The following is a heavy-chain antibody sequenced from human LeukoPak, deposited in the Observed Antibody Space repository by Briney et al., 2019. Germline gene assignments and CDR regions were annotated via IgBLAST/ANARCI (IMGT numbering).Heavy chain of an antibody. CDR1: GFTFSSYS. CDR3: ARQYCSSTSCYPRAFDI. Sequence: GGSLRLSCAASGFTFSSYSMNWVRQAPGKGLEWVSSISSSSSYIYYADSVKGRFTISRDNSKNTLYLQMNSLRAEDTAVYYCARQYCSSTSCYPRAFDIWGQGTMVTVSS. CDR2: ISSSSSYI. D-gene: IGHD2-2*01. V-gene: IGHV3-21*01. J-gene: IGHJ3*02.